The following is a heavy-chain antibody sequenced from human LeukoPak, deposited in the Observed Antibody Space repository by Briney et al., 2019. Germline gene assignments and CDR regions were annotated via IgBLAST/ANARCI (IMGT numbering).Heavy chain of an antibody. CDR2: IKEDGSEK. CDR3: ARGGPTGAIDD. Sequence: SGGSLRLSCAASGFTFSDQSMNWVRQAPGRGLEWVANIKEDGSEKYYVDSVKGRFTISRDNAKNSLFLQMNSLRVEDTAVYFCARGGPTGAIDDWGQGTLVTVSS. J-gene: IGHJ4*02. CDR1: GFTFSDQS. V-gene: IGHV3-7*01. D-gene: IGHD3-16*01.